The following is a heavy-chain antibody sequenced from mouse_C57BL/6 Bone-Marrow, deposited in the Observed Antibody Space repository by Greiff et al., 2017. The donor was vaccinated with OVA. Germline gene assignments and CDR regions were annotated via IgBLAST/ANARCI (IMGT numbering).Heavy chain of an antibody. CDR1: GYAFSSSW. J-gene: IGHJ2*01. V-gene: IGHV1-82*01. D-gene: IGHD1-1*01. Sequence: VQLQQSGPELVKPGASVKISCKASGYAFSSSWMNWVKQRPGKGLEWIGRIYPGDGDTNYNGKFKGKATLTADKSSSTAYMQLSSLTSEDSAVYFCASGGYGSSYSYYFDYWGQGTTLTVSS. CDR2: IYPGDGDT. CDR3: ASGGYGSSYSYYFDY.